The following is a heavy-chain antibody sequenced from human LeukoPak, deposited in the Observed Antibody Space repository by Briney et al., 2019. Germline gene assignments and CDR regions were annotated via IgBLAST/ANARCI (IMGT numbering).Heavy chain of an antibody. CDR2: MNPNSGNT. V-gene: IGHV1-8*03. CDR1: GYTFTSYD. D-gene: IGHD2-21*01. Sequence: ASVKVSCKASGYTFTSYDINWVRQATGQGLEWMGWMNPNSGNTGYAQKFQGRVTITRNTSISTAYMELSSLRSEDTALYYCAGGFCADEICQVFTNWGQGVLVTVSS. CDR3: AGGFCADEICQVFTN. J-gene: IGHJ4*02.